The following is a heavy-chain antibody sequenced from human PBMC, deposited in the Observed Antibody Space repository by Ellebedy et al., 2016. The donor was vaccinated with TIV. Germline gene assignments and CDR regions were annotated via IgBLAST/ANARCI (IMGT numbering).Heavy chain of an antibody. Sequence: GGSLRLSCAASGFTFSSYAMSWVRQAPGKGLEWVSAISGSGGSTYYADSVKGRFTISRDNSKNTLYLQMNSLRAEDTAVYYCAKDKGLGGSSGWYEDYWGQGTLVTVSS. CDR3: AKDKGLGGSSGWYEDY. CDR1: GFTFSSYA. D-gene: IGHD6-19*01. J-gene: IGHJ4*02. V-gene: IGHV3-23*01. CDR2: ISGSGGST.